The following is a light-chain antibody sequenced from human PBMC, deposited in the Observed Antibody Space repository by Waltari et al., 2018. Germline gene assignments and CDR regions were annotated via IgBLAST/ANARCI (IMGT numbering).Light chain of an antibody. Sequence: QSALTQPASVSGSPGQSLTISCTGTRGDIGGYNLVSWYQQHPGKAPKLMIYEGNKRPSWVSNRFSGSKAGNTASLTIAGLQADDEADYYCASYADSNICVFGSGTKVTVL. CDR3: ASYADSNICV. CDR2: EGN. V-gene: IGLV2-23*01. J-gene: IGLJ1*01. CDR1: RGDIGGYNL.